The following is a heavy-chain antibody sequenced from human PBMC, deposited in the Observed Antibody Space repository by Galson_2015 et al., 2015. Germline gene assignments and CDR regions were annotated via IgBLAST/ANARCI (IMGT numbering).Heavy chain of an antibody. V-gene: IGHV1-18*01. CDR1: GYTFTSYG. J-gene: IGHJ6*02. Sequence: SVKVSCKASGYTFTSYGISWVRQAPGQGLEWMGWISVYNDNTNSAQKLQGRVTMTTDTFTSTAYMELRSLRSDDTAVYYCARLAYCSGGSCSYHGMDVWDQGTTVTVSS. D-gene: IGHD2-15*01. CDR2: ISVYNDNT. CDR3: ARLAYCSGGSCSYHGMDV.